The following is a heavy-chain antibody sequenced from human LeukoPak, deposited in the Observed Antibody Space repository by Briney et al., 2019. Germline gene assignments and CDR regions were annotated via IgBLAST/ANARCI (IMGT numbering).Heavy chain of an antibody. CDR2: IYSDGST. Sequence: GGSLRLSCAASGFTVSSNYMSWVRQAPGKGLEWVSIIYSDGSTYYADSVKGRFTISRDNSKNTLYLQMNSLIPEDTAVYLCARDFGGLRWNYYFDYWGQGTLVTVSS. CDR1: GFTVSSNY. J-gene: IGHJ4*02. V-gene: IGHV3-53*05. CDR3: ARDFGGLRWNYYFDY. D-gene: IGHD4-23*01.